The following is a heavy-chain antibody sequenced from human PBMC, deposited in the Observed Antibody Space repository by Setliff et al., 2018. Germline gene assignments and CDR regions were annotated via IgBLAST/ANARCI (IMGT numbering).Heavy chain of an antibody. J-gene: IGHJ3*02. Sequence: GASVKVSCKASGYTFTSHYMHWVRQAPGLGLEWMGTINPSSSRTSYAQKFLGRVTMTRDTSTSTVYMDMSSLRSEDTAVYYCARDVFPYHYEGAFDIWGQGTMVTVSS. V-gene: IGHV1-46*01. CDR1: GYTFTSHY. D-gene: IGHD3-22*01. CDR3: ARDVFPYHYEGAFDI. CDR2: INPSSSRT.